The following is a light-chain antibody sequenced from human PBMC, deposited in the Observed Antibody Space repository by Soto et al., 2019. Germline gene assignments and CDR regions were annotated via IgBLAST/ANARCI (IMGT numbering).Light chain of an antibody. CDR1: QSVSSSY. V-gene: IGKV3-20*01. Sequence: EIVLTQSPGTLSLSPGERATLSCRASQSVSSSYLAWYQQKPGQAPRLLIYGASSRATGIPDRFSGSGSGTGLSLTISGLEPEDFVVYYCQEYGRSPRTFGKGTKVEI. CDR3: QEYGRSPRT. J-gene: IGKJ1*01. CDR2: GAS.